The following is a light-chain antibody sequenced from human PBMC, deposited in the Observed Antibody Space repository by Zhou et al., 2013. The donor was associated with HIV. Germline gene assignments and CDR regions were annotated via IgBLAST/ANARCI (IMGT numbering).Light chain of an antibody. J-gene: IGKJ5*01. CDR2: GAS. CDR3: QQYGSSSIT. Sequence: EIVLTNSPGTLSLSAGERATLSCSASQSVTANFLAWYQQKPGEAPRLLIYGASSRAIGIPDRISGSGSGTDFTLTFSRLEPEDFAVYYCQQYGSSSITFGQGTRLNIK. CDR1: QSVTANF. V-gene: IGKV3-20*01.